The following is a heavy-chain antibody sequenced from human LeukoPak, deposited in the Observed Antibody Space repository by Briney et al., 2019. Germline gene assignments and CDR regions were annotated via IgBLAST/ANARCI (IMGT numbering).Heavy chain of an antibody. D-gene: IGHD2-15*01. CDR3: ARVLGWAAFDY. CDR1: GGSVSSGSNY. J-gene: IGHJ4*02. Sequence: SETLSLTCTVSGGSVSSGSNYWSWIRQPPGKGLEWIGYIYYSESTNYNPSLKSRVTISVDTSKNQFSLKLSSVTAADTAVYYCARVLGWAAFDYWGQGTLVTVSS. V-gene: IGHV4-61*01. CDR2: IYYSEST.